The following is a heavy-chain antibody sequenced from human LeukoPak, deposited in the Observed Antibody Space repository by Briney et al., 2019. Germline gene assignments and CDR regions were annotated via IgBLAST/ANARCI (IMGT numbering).Heavy chain of an antibody. D-gene: IGHD3-22*01. CDR3: AKKPHYYDSSGYLDY. J-gene: IGHJ4*02. Sequence: GGSLRLSCAASGFTFSSYGMHWVRQAPGKGLEWVAVISYDGSNKYYADSVKGRFTISRDNSKNTLYLQMNSLRAEDTAVYYCAKKPHYYDSSGYLDYWGRGTLVTVSS. CDR1: GFTFSSYG. CDR2: ISYDGSNK. V-gene: IGHV3-30*18.